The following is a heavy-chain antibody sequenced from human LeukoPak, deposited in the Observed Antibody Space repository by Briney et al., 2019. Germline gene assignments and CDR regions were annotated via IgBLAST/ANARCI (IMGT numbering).Heavy chain of an antibody. CDR2: IRYDGSNK. Sequence: GGSLRLSCAASGFTFSSYGMHWVRQAPGKGLEWVAFIRYDGSNKYYADSVKGRFTISRDNSKNTLYLQMNSLRAKDTAVYYCAALYDILSRLAFDIWGQGTMVTVSS. V-gene: IGHV3-30*02. CDR3: AALYDILSRLAFDI. J-gene: IGHJ3*02. D-gene: IGHD3-9*01. CDR1: GFTFSSYG.